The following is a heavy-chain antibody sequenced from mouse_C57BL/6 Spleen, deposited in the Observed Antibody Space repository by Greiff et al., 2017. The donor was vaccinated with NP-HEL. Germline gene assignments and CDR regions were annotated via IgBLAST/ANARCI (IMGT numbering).Heavy chain of an antibody. CDR1: GYTFTSYW. D-gene: IGHD1-1*01. CDR3: ARSVRGYYGSSYVYAMDY. Sequence: VKLQQPGAELVRPGSSVKLSCKASGYTFTSYWMHWVKQRPIQGLEWIGNIDPSDSETHYNQKFKDKATLTVDKSSSTAYMQLSSLTSEDSAVYYCARSVRGYYGSSYVYAMDYWGQGTSVTVSS. V-gene: IGHV1-52*01. J-gene: IGHJ4*01. CDR2: IDPSDSET.